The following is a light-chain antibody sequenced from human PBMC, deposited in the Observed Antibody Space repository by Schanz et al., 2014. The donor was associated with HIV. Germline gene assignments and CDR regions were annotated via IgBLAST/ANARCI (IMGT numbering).Light chain of an antibody. J-gene: IGLJ1*01. CDR3: SSLSTSGAPV. V-gene: IGLV2-14*01. CDR1: SSDVGGYNY. CDR2: DVS. Sequence: QSALTQPPSASGSPGQSVTISCTGTSSDVGGYNYVSWYQQHPGKAPKLLLYDVSIRVRPSGVSNRFSGSKSGNTASLAISDLQAADEADYYCSSLSTSGAPVFGTGTKLTVL.